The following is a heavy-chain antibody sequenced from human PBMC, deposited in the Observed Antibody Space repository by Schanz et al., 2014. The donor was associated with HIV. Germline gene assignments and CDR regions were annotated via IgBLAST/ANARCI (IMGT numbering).Heavy chain of an antibody. D-gene: IGHD3-22*01. V-gene: IGHV3-43*01. J-gene: IGHJ6*02. CDR3: AKQHDSYDNSGYPSTVEYYGMDV. Sequence: QLVESGGGVVQPGRSLRLSCVASGFNFNSYGMHWVRQAPGKGLEWVSLITWDGGSTYYADSVKGRFTISRDNSKNSLYLQMNSLRTEDTAVYYCAKQHDSYDNSGYPSTVEYYGMDVWGQGTTVTVSS. CDR2: ITWDGGST. CDR1: GFNFNSYG.